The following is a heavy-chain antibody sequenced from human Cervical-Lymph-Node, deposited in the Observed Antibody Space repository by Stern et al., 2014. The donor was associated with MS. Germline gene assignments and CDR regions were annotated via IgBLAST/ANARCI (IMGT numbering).Heavy chain of an antibody. J-gene: IGHJ6*02. CDR3: ARRKYSSSYYYYFGMDV. Sequence: VQLVQSGAEVKKPGESLRISCKGSGYTFSNYWIGWVRQMPGKGLEWIGSIFPGDSDARYSPSFQGQITIPADKSSNTAFLQWNSLKASDTAMYYCARRKYSSSYYYYFGMDVWGQGTTVTVSS. V-gene: IGHV5-51*03. CDR2: IFPGDSDA. CDR1: GYTFSNYW. D-gene: IGHD6-13*01.